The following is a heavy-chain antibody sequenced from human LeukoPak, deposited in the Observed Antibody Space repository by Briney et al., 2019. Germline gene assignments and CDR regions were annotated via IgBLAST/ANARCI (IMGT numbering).Heavy chain of an antibody. Sequence: ASVKVSCKASGYTFTSYGISWVRQAPGQGLEWMGWISAYNGNTNYAQKLQGRVTMTTDTSTSTAYMELRSLRSDDTAVYYCARAKDSGYDLPVAGTFDYWGQGTLVTVSS. CDR1: GYTFTSYG. D-gene: IGHD5-12*01. J-gene: IGHJ4*02. CDR3: ARAKDSGYDLPVAGTFDY. CDR2: ISAYNGNT. V-gene: IGHV1-18*01.